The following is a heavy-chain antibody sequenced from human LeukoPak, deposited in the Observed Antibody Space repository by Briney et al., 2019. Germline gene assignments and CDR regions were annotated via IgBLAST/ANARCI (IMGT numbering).Heavy chain of an antibody. J-gene: IGHJ6*02. CDR3: AREAAVNYYYYYGMDV. D-gene: IGHD6-13*01. V-gene: IGHV4-4*09. CDR2: IYTSGST. Sequence: SETLSLTCTVSGGSISSYYWSWIRQPPGKGLEWIGYIYTSGSTNYNPSLKSRVTMSVDTSKNQFSLKLSSVTAADTAVYYCAREAAVNYYYYYGMDVWGQGTTVTVSS. CDR1: GGSISSYY.